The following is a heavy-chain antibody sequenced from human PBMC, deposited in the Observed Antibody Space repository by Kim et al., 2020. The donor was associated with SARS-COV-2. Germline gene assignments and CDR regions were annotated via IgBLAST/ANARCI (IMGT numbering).Heavy chain of an antibody. D-gene: IGHD1-26*01. J-gene: IGHJ4*02. CDR2: ISYDGSNK. CDR1: GFTFSSYG. CDR3: ANLSYPPTYSGSYYSDDY. Sequence: GGSLRLSCAASGFTFSSYGMHWVRQAPGKGLEWVAVISYDGSNKYYADSVKGRFTISRDNSKNTLYLQMNSLRAEDTAVYYCANLSYPPTYSGSYYSDDYWGQGTLVTVSS. V-gene: IGHV3-30*18.